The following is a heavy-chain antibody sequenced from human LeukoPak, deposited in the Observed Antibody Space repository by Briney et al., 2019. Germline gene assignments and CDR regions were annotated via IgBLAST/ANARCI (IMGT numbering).Heavy chain of an antibody. CDR3: ARGSRDYGDYIDY. J-gene: IGHJ4*02. Sequence: SETLSLTCTVSGGSISSSSYYWGWIRQPPGKGLEWIGSIYYSGSTYYNPSLKSRVTISVDTSKNQFSLKLSSVTAADTAVYYCARGSRDYGDYIDYWGQGTLVTVSS. CDR1: GGSISSSSYY. CDR2: IYYSGST. V-gene: IGHV4-39*01. D-gene: IGHD4-17*01.